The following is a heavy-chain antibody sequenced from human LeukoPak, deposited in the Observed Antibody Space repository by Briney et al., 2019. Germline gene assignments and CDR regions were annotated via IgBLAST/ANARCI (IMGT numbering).Heavy chain of an antibody. V-gene: IGHV3-7*05. CDR3: ARGQMVGY. J-gene: IGHJ4*02. CDR2: IKPDGSEK. Sequence: GGSLRLSCAAFGFPFSSYWMSWVRQAPGKGLEWVANIKPDGSEKSYVDSVKGRFTISRDNAKNSLYLQMNSLRAEDTAVYYCARGQMVGYWGQGTLVTVSS. D-gene: IGHD2-15*01. CDR1: GFPFSSYW.